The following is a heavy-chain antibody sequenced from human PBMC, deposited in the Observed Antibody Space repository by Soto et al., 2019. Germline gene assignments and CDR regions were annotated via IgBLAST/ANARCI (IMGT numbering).Heavy chain of an antibody. J-gene: IGHJ6*02. Sequence: GESLKISCKGSGYSFTSYWISWVRQMPGKGLEWMGRIDPSDSYTNYSPSFQGHVTISADKSISTAYLQWSSLKASDTAMYYCARHIQRGSETYYYYYGMDVRGQGTTVTVSS. CDR2: IDPSDSYT. CDR1: GYSFTSYW. CDR3: ARHIQRGSETYYYYYGMDV. D-gene: IGHD2-15*01. V-gene: IGHV5-10-1*01.